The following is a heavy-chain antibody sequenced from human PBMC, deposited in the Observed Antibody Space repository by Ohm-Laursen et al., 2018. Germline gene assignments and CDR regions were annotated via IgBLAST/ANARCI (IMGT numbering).Heavy chain of an antibody. Sequence: ASVKVSCKTSGYTFINYDIHWVRQASGQGLEWMGWMNPKRGDTGYAHKFQGRVTMARNASISTANMEMSSLRSEDTAVYYCVSRYCSSTSCYRDYYYYGMDVWGQGTTVTVSS. CDR2: MNPKRGDT. CDR1: GYTFINYD. CDR3: VSRYCSSTSCYRDYYYYGMDV. D-gene: IGHD2-2*02. V-gene: IGHV1-8*01. J-gene: IGHJ6*02.